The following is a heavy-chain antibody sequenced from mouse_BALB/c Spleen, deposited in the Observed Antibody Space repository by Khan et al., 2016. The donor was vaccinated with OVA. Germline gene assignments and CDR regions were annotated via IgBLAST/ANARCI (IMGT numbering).Heavy chain of an antibody. V-gene: IGHV1S132*01. CDR3: AREEALYYFDY. D-gene: IGHD3-2*02. Sequence: QVQLQQSGAELVRPGTSVKLSCKTSGYIFTSYWIHWVKQRSGQGLEWIARIYPGTDNTYYNEKFKDRATLTADKSSSTAYVQLSSLKSEDSAVFCCAREEALYYFDYWGQGTTLTVSS. CDR2: IYPGTDNT. J-gene: IGHJ2*01. CDR1: GYIFTSYW.